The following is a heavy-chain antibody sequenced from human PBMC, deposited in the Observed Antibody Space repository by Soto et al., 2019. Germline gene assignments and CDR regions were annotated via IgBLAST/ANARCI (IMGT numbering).Heavy chain of an antibody. V-gene: IGHV3-33*01. CDR3: AREAPTGSSWFENWFDP. D-gene: IGHD6-13*01. CDR2: IWYDGSNK. CDR1: GFTFSSYG. J-gene: IGHJ5*02. Sequence: PGGSLRLSCAASGFTFSSYGMHWVRQAPGKGLEWVAVIWYDGSNKYYADSVKGRFTISRDNSKNTLYLQMNSLRAEDTAVYYCAREAPTGSSWFENWFDPWGQGTLVTVSS.